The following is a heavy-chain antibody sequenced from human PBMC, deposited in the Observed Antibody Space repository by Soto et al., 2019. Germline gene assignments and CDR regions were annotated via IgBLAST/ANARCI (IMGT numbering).Heavy chain of an antibody. CDR2: IYYSGST. CDR3: ERDGRDGYNLGPPL. D-gene: IGHD5-12*01. V-gene: IGHV4-59*01. CDR1: GGSISSYY. Sequence: PSETLSLTCTVSGGSISSYYWSWIRQPPGKGLEWIGYIYYSGSTNYNPSLKSRVTISVDTSKNQFSLKLSSVTAADTAVYYCERDGRDGYNLGPPLWGQGTLVTVSS. J-gene: IGHJ4*02.